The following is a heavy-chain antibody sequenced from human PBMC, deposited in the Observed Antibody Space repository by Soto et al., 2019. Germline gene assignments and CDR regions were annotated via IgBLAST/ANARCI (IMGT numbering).Heavy chain of an antibody. D-gene: IGHD4-17*01. CDR1: GYTFTSYY. CDR3: ARELREGTEVTTYYYYGMDG. V-gene: IGHV1-46*01. Sequence: ASVKVSCKASGYTFTSYYMHWVRQAPGQGLEWMGIINPSGGSTIYAQKFQGRVTMTRDTSTSTVYMELSSLRSEDTAVYYCARELREGTEVTTYYYYGMDGWGQGTTVTVSS. J-gene: IGHJ6*02. CDR2: INPSGGST.